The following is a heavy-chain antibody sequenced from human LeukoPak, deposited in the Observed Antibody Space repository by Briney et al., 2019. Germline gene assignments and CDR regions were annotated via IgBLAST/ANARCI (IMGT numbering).Heavy chain of an antibody. Sequence: GGSLRLSCAASGFTFSDYYMSWIRQAPGKGLEWVSYISSSGSTIYYADSVKGRFTISRDNAKNSLYLQMNSLRAEDTAVYYCARVPPQRQNYDILTGYNPTRYYGMDVWGQGTTVTVSS. D-gene: IGHD3-9*01. CDR1: GFTFSDYY. CDR3: ARVPPQRQNYDILTGYNPTRYYGMDV. CDR2: ISSSGSTI. V-gene: IGHV3-11*01. J-gene: IGHJ6*02.